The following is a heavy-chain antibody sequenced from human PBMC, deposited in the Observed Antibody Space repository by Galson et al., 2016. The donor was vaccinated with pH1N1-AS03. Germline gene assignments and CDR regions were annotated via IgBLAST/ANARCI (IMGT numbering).Heavy chain of an antibody. J-gene: IGHJ4*02. V-gene: IGHV3-23*01. CDR2: ITGTSGTT. CDR3: ARDSGRDTLSAYSFAS. Sequence: SLRLSCAASGFTFSTNAMSWVRQAPGKGLEWVATITGTSGTTYYADSVKGRFTVSRENSRNTLYLQMNNLRAEDSALYYCARDSGRDTLSAYSFASWGRGALVTVSS. CDR1: GFTFSTNA.